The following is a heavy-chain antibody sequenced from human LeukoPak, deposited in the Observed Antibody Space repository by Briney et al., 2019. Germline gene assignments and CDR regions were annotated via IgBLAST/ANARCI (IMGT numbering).Heavy chain of an antibody. J-gene: IGHJ3*02. CDR1: GGSISSYY. V-gene: IGHV4-4*08. CDR2: IYTSGST. Sequence: SETLSLTCTVSGGSISSYYWSWIRQPPGKGLEWIGRIYTSGSTNYNPSLKSRVTISVDTSKNQFSLKLSSVTAADTAVYYCARVSARITIFGVVIPDAFDIWGQGTMVTVSS. D-gene: IGHD3-3*01. CDR3: ARVSARITIFGVVIPDAFDI.